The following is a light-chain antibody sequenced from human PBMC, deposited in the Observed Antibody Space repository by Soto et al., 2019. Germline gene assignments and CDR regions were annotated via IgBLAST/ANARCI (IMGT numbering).Light chain of an antibody. CDR1: QSVSSN. Sequence: EVVMTQSPATLSLSPGEGATLSCRASQSVSSNLTWYQQKPGQAPRLLIYGASTRATGIPARFSGSGSGTEFTLTISSLQSEDLAVYCCQQYNYWPITFGQGTRLEIK. CDR2: GAS. CDR3: QQYNYWPIT. J-gene: IGKJ5*01. V-gene: IGKV3-15*01.